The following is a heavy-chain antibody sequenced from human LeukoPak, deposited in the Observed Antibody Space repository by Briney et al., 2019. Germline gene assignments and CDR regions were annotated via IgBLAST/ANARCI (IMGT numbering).Heavy chain of an antibody. CDR3: TRDRGTYNWLDP. Sequence: GRSLRLSCAASGFTHSDSAIHWVRQASGKGLEWVGLIDRPAKSYATAYGASVGGRFTISRDDSKNTAYLQMDSLKTEDTALYYCTRDRGTYNWLDPWGQGTLVTVSS. J-gene: IGHJ5*02. CDR1: GFTHSDSA. D-gene: IGHD1-26*01. CDR2: IDRPAKSYAT. V-gene: IGHV3-73*01.